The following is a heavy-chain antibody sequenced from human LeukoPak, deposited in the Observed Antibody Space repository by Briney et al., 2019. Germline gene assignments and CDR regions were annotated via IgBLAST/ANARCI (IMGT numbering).Heavy chain of an antibody. V-gene: IGHV3-64D*06. CDR3: AKGESSTWYHPGLDP. Sequence: HPGGSLRLSCSASGFTFSSYAMHWVRQAPGEGLQYVSAISRSGTSTYYADSVMGRFTISRDNSKNTLYLQMSSLRAEDTAVYYCAKGESSTWYHPGLDPWGQGTLVTVSS. D-gene: IGHD6-13*01. CDR1: GFTFSSYA. J-gene: IGHJ5*02. CDR2: ISRSGTST.